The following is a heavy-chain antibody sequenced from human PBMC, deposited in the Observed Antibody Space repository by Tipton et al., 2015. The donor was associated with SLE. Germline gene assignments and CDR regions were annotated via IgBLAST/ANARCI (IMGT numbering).Heavy chain of an antibody. CDR2: ISTYNGNT. CDR3: ARANPFYSGYDFDY. V-gene: IGHV1-18*01. Sequence: QLVQSGAEVKKPGASVKVSCRASGYAFISYGISWVRQAPGQGLEWVGWISTYNGNTNYAQKLQGRVTMTTDTSTSTASMDLRSLRSDDTAVYYCARANPFYSGYDFDYWGQGTLVTVSS. CDR1: GYAFISYG. D-gene: IGHD5-12*01. J-gene: IGHJ4*02.